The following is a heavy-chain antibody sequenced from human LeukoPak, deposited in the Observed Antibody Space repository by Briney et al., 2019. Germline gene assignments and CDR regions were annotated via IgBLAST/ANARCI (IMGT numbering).Heavy chain of an antibody. D-gene: IGHD6-13*01. J-gene: IGHJ6*03. CDR3: ARSMGQQLVLDYYYYMDV. CDR1: RFTFSSYA. CDR2: IYYSGST. V-gene: IGHV4-59*01. Sequence: GSLRLSCAASRFTFSSYAMNWIRQPPGKGLEWIGYIYYSGSTNYNPSLKSRVTISVDTSKNQFSLKLSSVTAADTAVYYCARSMGQQLVLDYYYYMDVWGKGTTVTVSS.